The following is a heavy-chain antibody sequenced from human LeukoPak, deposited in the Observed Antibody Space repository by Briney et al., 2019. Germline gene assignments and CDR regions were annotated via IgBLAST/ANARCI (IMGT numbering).Heavy chain of an antibody. CDR3: ARDSPITMIVPGEVRFDY. CDR1: GYTFTSYG. J-gene: IGHJ4*02. CDR2: ISAYSGNT. D-gene: IGHD3-22*01. V-gene: IGHV1-18*01. Sequence: ASVKVSCKPSGYTFTSYGISWVRQAPGQGLECMGWISAYSGNTNYAQKLQGRVTMTTDTSTRTAYMELRSLRSDATAVYYCARDSPITMIVPGEVRFDYWGQGTLVTISS.